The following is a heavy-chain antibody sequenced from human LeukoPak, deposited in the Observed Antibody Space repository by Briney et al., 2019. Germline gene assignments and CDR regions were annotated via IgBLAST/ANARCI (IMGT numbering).Heavy chain of an antibody. CDR1: GFTFSSYS. Sequence: PGGSLRLSCAASGFTFSSYSMNWVRQAPGKGLEWVSAISGSGGSTYYADSVKGRFTISRDNSKNTLYLQMNSLRAEDTAVYYCARSITMIVVVDYWGQGTLVTVSS. CDR3: ARSITMIVVVDY. V-gene: IGHV3-23*01. J-gene: IGHJ4*02. CDR2: ISGSGGST. D-gene: IGHD3-22*01.